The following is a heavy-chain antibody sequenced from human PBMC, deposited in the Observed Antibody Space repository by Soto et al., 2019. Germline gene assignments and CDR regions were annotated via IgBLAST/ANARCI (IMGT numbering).Heavy chain of an antibody. CDR2: IYYSGST. CDR1: GGSISSGGYY. J-gene: IGHJ6*02. V-gene: IGHV4-31*03. CDR3: ASLRGVRLRDYYYGMDV. Sequence: QVQLQESGPGLVKPSQTLSLTCTVSGGSISSGGYYWSWIRQHPGKGLGWIGYIYYSGSTYYNPSLKSRVTISVDTSKNQFSLKLSSVTAADTAVYYCASLRGVRLRDYYYGMDVWGQGTTVTVSS. D-gene: IGHD3-10*01.